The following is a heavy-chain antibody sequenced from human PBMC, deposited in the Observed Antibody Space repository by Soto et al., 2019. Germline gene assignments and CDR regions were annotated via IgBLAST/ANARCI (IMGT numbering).Heavy chain of an antibody. Sequence: QVQLQESGPGLVKPSQTLSLTCTVSGGSISSGGYYWSWIRQHQGKGLEWMGYLDYSGSTYYNPSRNSRVTISVDTSKSQFSLKLSSGTAADTAAYYCARDVRDHADAYEDYYHYGMDVWGQGTTVTVSS. CDR1: GGSISSGGYY. V-gene: IGHV4-31*03. CDR2: LDYSGST. CDR3: ARDVRDHADAYEDYYHYGMDV. J-gene: IGHJ6*02. D-gene: IGHD2-2*01.